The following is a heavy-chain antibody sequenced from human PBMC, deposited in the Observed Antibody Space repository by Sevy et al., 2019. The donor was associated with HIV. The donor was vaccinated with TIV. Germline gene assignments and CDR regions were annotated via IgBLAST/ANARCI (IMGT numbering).Heavy chain of an antibody. V-gene: IGHV3-7*01. CDR2: IRQDGNEI. CDR3: AGRYFDL. Sequence: GGSLRLSCVASGFTFDTYWMQWVRQAPGQGLEWVANIRQDGNEIYYADSVKGRFTISRDNAKESVYLQMGNLRVEDTGIYYCAGRYFDLWGQGTLVTVSS. CDR1: GFTFDTYW. J-gene: IGHJ4*02.